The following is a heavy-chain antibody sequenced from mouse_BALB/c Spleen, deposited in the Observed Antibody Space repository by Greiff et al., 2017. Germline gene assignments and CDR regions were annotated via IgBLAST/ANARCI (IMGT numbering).Heavy chain of an antibody. CDR1: GYNFTSYW. J-gene: IGHJ3*01. CDR2: IYPGSGST. Sequence: QVQLQQPGAELVKPGTSVKLSCKASGYNFTSYWINWVKLRPGQGLEWIGDIYPGSGSTNYNEKFKSKATLTVDTSSSTAYMQLSSLASEDSALYYCARSSATGFAYWGQGTLVTVSA. CDR3: ARSSATGFAY. V-gene: IGHV1-55*01.